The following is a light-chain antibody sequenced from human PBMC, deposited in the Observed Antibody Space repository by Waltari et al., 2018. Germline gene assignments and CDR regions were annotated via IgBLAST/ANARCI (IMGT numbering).Light chain of an antibody. Sequence: IVLTQSPGTLSLSPGERVTLSCRARQSVSRALAWYQQKPGQAPRLRMYGASSRATGIPDRFSGSGSGTDFSLTISRLEPEDFAVYYCQHYVRLPVTFGQGTKVEIK. CDR3: QHYVRLPVT. J-gene: IGKJ1*01. V-gene: IGKV3-20*01. CDR2: GAS. CDR1: QSVSRA.